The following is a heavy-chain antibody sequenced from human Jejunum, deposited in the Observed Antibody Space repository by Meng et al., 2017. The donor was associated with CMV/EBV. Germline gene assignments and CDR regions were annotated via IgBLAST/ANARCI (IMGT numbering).Heavy chain of an antibody. CDR3: AKAFQLLYDAFDI. Sequence: SGFTFRIYWMNWVRQAPGTGLEWVANIKQDGSEKNYVDSVKGRFTISRDNAKNSLYLQMNSLRPEDTALYYCAKAFQLLYDAFDIWGQGTMVTVSS. D-gene: IGHD2-2*02. J-gene: IGHJ3*02. CDR2: IKQDGSEK. CDR1: GFTFRIYW. V-gene: IGHV3-7*03.